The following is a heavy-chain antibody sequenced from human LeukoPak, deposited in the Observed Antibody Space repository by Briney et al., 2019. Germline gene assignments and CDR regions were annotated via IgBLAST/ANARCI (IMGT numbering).Heavy chain of an antibody. CDR2: IYYSGSS. CDR1: AGSISSYF. V-gene: IGHV4-59*08. J-gene: IGHJ4*02. Sequence: SETLSLTCTVSAGSISSYFWSWIRQPPGKGLQGMGYIYYSGSSNYNPALKSRVTISVDTSKNQFSLKLSSVTAADTAVYHCARHSRYGSGSYYNPFDYWGQGTLVTVSS. CDR3: ARHSRYGSGSYYNPFDY. D-gene: IGHD3-10*01.